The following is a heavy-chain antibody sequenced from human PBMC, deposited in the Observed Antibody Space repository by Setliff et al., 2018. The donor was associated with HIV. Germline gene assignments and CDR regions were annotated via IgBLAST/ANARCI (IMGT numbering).Heavy chain of an antibody. CDR2: ISWTSGRI. CDR1: GFIFDDHA. V-gene: IGHV3-9*01. Sequence: QPGGSLRLSCAASGFIFDDHAMHWVRQAPGKGLEWVSGISWTSGRIAYVDSVKGRFTISRDNAKNSLYLQMNSLRAEDTAVYYCATDRGTYWGQGTLVTVSS. J-gene: IGHJ4*02. CDR3: ATDRGTY. D-gene: IGHD1-7*01.